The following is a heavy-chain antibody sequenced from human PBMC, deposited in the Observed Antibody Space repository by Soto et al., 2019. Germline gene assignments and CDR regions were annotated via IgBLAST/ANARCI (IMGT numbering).Heavy chain of an antibody. CDR1: VCTFSSYG. CDR3: ARDRYYYGMDV. CDR2: IIPIFGTA. V-gene: IGHV1-69*13. J-gene: IGHJ6*02. Sequence: SVTVSCKSSVCTFSSYGINCVRQAPGQGLEWMGGIIPIFGTANYAQKFQGRVTITADESTSTAYMELSSLRSEDTAVYYCARDRYYYGMDVWGQGTTVTVS.